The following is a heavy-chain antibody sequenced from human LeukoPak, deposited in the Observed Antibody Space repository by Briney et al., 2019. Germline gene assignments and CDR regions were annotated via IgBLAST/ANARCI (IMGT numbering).Heavy chain of an antibody. CDR1: GGSFSGQY. Sequence: KPSETLSLTCAVYGGSFSGQYWSWIRQPPGKGLEWIGEINRSGRTNYNPSLKSRVTISVDTSKKQFSLKLSSVTAADTAVYYCAKDRALGSREFDSWGQGILVTVSS. CDR3: AKDRALGSREFDS. J-gene: IGHJ4*02. CDR2: INRSGRT. D-gene: IGHD6-13*01. V-gene: IGHV4-34*01.